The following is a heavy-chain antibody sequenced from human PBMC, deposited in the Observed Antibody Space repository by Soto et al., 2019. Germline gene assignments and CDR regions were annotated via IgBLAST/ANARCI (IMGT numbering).Heavy chain of an antibody. CDR3: VPFYFDTVDY. CDR2: ISASSTYI. J-gene: IGHJ4*02. Sequence: GGSLRLSCAASGFTFSWYTMNWVRQAPGKGLERVSSISASSTYIYYADSVKGRFTISRDNAKNSLFLQMNSLRVEDTAVYYCVPFYFDTVDYWGQGTLVTVSS. D-gene: IGHD3-22*01. V-gene: IGHV3-21*01. CDR1: GFTFSWYT.